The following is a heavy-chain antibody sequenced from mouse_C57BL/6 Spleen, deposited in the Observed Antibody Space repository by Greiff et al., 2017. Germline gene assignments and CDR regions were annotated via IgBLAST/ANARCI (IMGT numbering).Heavy chain of an antibody. J-gene: IGHJ3*01. D-gene: IGHD3-2*02. CDR3: AIDSSGYVLAY. V-gene: IGHV5-17*01. Sequence: EVHLVESGGGLVKPGGSLKLSCAASGFTFSDYGMHWVRQAPEKGLEWVAYISSGSSTIYYADTVKGRFTISRDNAKNTLFLQMTSLRSEDTAMYYCAIDSSGYVLAYWGQGTLVTVSA. CDR2: ISSGSSTI. CDR1: GFTFSDYG.